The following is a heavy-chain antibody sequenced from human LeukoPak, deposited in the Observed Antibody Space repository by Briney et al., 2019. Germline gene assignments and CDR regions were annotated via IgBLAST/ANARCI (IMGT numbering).Heavy chain of an antibody. CDR3: AHRRALPFDI. Sequence: SGPTLLKTTQALTLTCTFSGFSLSTSGVGVGWIRQPPGKALEWLTLIYWDDDKRYSPSLKSRLTITKDTSKNQVVLTMTNMDPVDTATYYCAHRRALPFDIWGQGTMVTVSS. V-gene: IGHV2-5*02. J-gene: IGHJ3*02. CDR2: IYWDDDK. CDR1: GFSLSTSGVG.